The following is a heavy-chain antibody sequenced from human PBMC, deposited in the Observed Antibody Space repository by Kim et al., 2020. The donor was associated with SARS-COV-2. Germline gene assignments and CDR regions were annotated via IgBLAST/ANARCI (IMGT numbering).Heavy chain of an antibody. CDR1: GYTFTSYA. CDR2: INAGNGNT. Sequence: ASVKVSCKASGYTFTSYAMHWVRQAPGQRLEWMGWINAGNGNTKYSQKFQGRVTITRDTSASTAYMELSSLRSEDTAVYYCARGHRSFRWFDPWGQGTLVTVSS. CDR3: ARGHRSFRWFDP. D-gene: IGHD2-15*01. J-gene: IGHJ5*02. V-gene: IGHV1-3*01.